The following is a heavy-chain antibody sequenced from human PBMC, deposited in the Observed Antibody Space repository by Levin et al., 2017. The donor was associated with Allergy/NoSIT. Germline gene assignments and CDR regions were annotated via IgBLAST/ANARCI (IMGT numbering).Heavy chain of an antibody. CDR3: ARVEPYCSSTSCYDRDYYYGMDV. CDR1: GGTFSSYA. CDR2: IIPIFGTA. J-gene: IGHJ6*02. V-gene: IGHV1-69*13. Sequence: SVKVSCKASGGTFSSYAISWVRQAPGQGLEWMGGIIPIFGTANYAQKFQGRVTITADESTSTAYMELSSLRSEDTAVYYCARVEPYCSSTSCYDRDYYYGMDVWGQGTTVTVSS. D-gene: IGHD2-2*01.